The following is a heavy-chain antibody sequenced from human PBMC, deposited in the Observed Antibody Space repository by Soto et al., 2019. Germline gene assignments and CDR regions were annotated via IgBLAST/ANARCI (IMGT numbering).Heavy chain of an antibody. V-gene: IGHV1-18*01. CDR3: ARDTVPHYGDSSNLFDP. J-gene: IGHJ5*02. D-gene: IGHD4-17*01. CDR2: ISAYNGNT. CDR1: GYTFTSYG. Sequence: QVQLVQSGAEVKKPGASVKVSCKASGYTFTSYGISWVRQAPGQGLEWMGWISAYNGNTNYAQKLQGRVTMTTDTSTRTAYMELRSLRSDDTAVYYCARDTVPHYGDSSNLFDPWGQGTLATVSS.